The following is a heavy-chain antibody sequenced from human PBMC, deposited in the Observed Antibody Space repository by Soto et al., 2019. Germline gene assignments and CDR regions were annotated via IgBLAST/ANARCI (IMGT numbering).Heavy chain of an antibody. CDR2: IYYSGGT. V-gene: IGHV4-30-4*02. CDR1: GASIKSGAYY. J-gene: IGHJ6*02. Sequence: SETLSLTCTVSGASIKSGAYYLSWIRQHPGKGLEWIAYIYYSGGTYFNPSLKSRIAISIDTSKNQFSLKLSSVTAADTAVYYCARAVYCSSTSCYLPYYYYYGMDVWGQGTTVTVSS. D-gene: IGHD2-2*01. CDR3: ARAVYCSSTSCYLPYYYYYGMDV.